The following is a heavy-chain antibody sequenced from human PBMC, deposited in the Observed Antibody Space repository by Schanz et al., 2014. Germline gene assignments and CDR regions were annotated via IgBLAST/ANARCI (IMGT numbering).Heavy chain of an antibody. V-gene: IGHV3-23*04. J-gene: IGHJ4*02. CDR2: INGNGGIT. CDR3: AKSKSQLPLFDY. Sequence: VQLVESGGGVVRPGRSLRLSCATSRFTFSRFGMHWVRQAPGKGLEWVSAINGNGGITYYADSVKGRFIISRDNSKNTLYLQMNSLRADDTAVYYCAKSKSQLPLFDYWGQGTLXAVSS. D-gene: IGHD2-21*01. CDR1: RFTFSRFG.